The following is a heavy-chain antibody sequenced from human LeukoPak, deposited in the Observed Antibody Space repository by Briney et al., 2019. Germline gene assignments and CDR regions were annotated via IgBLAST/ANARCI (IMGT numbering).Heavy chain of an antibody. CDR1: GDSISGYY. V-gene: IGHV4-59*01. Sequence: SQTLSLTCTVSGDSISGYYWSWIRQPPGKGLEWIGKMCYSGNTNYNPSLKSRLNTPFDTSKNQFFLNSCSVTAADTAVYYCARGKYYFDYWGQGTLVTVSS. CDR2: MCYSGNT. CDR3: ARGKYYFDY. J-gene: IGHJ4*02.